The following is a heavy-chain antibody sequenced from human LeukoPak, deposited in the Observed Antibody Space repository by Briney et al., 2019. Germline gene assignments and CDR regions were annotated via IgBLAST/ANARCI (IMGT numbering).Heavy chain of an antibody. V-gene: IGHV7-4-1*02. D-gene: IGHD3-10*01. CDR2: MNTNTGNP. J-gene: IGHJ1*01. CDR3: ASGYGSGRYMAD. CDR1: GYTFTNYG. Sequence: GASVKVSCKAFGYTFTNYGINWVRQAPGQGLEWMGWMNTNTGNPTYAQGFTGQFVFSLDTAVSTAYLQITIVKAEDTAVYYCASGYGSGRYMADWGQGTLVTVSS.